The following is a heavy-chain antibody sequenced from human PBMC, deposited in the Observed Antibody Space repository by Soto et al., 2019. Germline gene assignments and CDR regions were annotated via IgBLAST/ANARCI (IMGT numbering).Heavy chain of an antibody. V-gene: IGHV3-30*18. CDR1: GFTFSSYG. Sequence: SLRLSCAASGFTFSSYGMHWVRQAPGKGLEWVAVISYDGSNKYYADSVKGRFTISRDNSKNTLYLQMNSLRAEDTAVYYCAKSPLVVVPAALRDAFAIRGQGTMVTVSS. CDR2: ISYDGSNK. J-gene: IGHJ3*02. CDR3: AKSPLVVVPAALRDAFAI. D-gene: IGHD2-2*01.